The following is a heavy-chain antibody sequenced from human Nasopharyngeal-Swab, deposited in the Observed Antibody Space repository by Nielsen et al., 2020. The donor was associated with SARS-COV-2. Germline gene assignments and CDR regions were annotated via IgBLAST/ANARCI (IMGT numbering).Heavy chain of an antibody. V-gene: IGHV3-23*01. CDR1: GFTFSGYV. Sequence: GESLKISCAASGFTFSGYVMSWVRQAPGKGLEWVSAMSGNGDSTYYADSVKGRFTISRDNDRNSLSLQMINLRAEDTAVYYCVRLKLPGYAMDVWGQGTTVTVSS. CDR2: MSGNGDST. D-gene: IGHD2-15*01. J-gene: IGHJ6*02. CDR3: VRLKLPGYAMDV.